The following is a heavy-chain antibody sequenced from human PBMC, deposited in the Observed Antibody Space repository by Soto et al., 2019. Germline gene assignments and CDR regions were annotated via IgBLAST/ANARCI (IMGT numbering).Heavy chain of an antibody. D-gene: IGHD3-22*01. CDR2: ISHSGTT. V-gene: IGHV4-30-2*01. J-gene: IGHJ5*01. CDR3: ARRNDYYDCSGYHRPYLAT. Sequence: SETLSLTCAVSGGSISSGGYSWSWIRQPPGKGLEWIGYISHSGTTYYNPSLESRVTISVDRSKNQFSLKLSSVTAADTAVYYCARRNDYYDCSGYHRPYLATWGRGTLVPVSS. CDR1: GGSISSGGYS.